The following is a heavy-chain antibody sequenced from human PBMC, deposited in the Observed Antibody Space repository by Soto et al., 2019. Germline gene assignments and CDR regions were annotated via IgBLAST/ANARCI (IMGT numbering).Heavy chain of an antibody. V-gene: IGHV3-30*18. CDR2: ISYDGSNK. CDR1: GFTFSNTV. J-gene: IGHJ4*02. Sequence: PGGSLRLSCAASGFTFSNTVMHWVRQAPGKGLEWLAVISYDGSNKDYGESVKGRITISRDNSKNTLYLHMNSLRADDTAAYYCAKWHTYNYDSLAFSGFDCWGQGTQVTVS. D-gene: IGHD3-16*01. CDR3: AKWHTYNYDSLAFSGFDC.